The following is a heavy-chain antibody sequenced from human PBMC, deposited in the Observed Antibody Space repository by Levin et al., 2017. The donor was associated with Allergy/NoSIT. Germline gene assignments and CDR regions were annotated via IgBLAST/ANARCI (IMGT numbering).Heavy chain of an antibody. V-gene: IGHV3-74*01. CDR3: GRTHGDYVDYFDW. D-gene: IGHD4-17*01. CDR1: GFTFSSHW. J-gene: IGHJ4*02. Sequence: GGSLRLSCAASGFTFSSHWMHWVRQAPGKGLVWVSRINGDGSSTNYADSVKGRFTISRDNAKNTLYLQMNSLRAEDTAVYYCGRTHGDYVDYFDWWGQGTLVTVSS. CDR2: INGDGSST.